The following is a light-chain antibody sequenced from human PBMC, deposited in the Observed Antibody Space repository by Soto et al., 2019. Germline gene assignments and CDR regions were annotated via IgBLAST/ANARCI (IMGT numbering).Light chain of an antibody. CDR3: QRYGSSVT. CDR2: DAS. Sequence: DIVLTQSPGTLSLSPGERATLSCRASQSVSSRYLAWYQQKPGQSPRLLIYDASRRATGIPDRFSGSGSGTDLTLTISGLEPEDFAVYYCQRYGSSVTFGGGTKVEIK. CDR1: QSVSSRY. V-gene: IGKV3-20*01. J-gene: IGKJ4*01.